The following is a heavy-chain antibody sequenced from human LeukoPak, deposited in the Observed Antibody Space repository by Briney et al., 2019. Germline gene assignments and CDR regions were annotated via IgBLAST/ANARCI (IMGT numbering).Heavy chain of an antibody. CDR1: GYTFTGYY. CDR2: IKPNSGGT. D-gene: IGHD4-11*01. V-gene: IGHV1-2*02. J-gene: IGHJ4*02. CDR3: ARINYRPIIKFFDF. Sequence: ASVKVSCKASGYTFTGYYMHWVRQAPGQGLEWMGWIKPNSGGTNYAQKFQGRVTMTRDTSISTAYMELSRLRSDDTAVYYCARINYRPIIKFFDFWGQGTLVTVSS.